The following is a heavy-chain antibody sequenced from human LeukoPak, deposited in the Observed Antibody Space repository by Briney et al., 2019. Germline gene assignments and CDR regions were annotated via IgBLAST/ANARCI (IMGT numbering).Heavy chain of an antibody. CDR1: GFTFSSYA. V-gene: IGHV3-23*01. CDR3: GESRGYYDFWSGYPFDY. CDR2: ISGSGGST. D-gene: IGHD3-3*01. Sequence: GGSLRLSCAASGFTFSSYAMSWVRQAPGKGLEWVSAISGSGGSTYYAYSVKGRFTISRDNSKNTLYLQMNSLRAEDTAVYYCGESRGYYDFWSGYPFDYWGQGTLVTVSS. J-gene: IGHJ4*02.